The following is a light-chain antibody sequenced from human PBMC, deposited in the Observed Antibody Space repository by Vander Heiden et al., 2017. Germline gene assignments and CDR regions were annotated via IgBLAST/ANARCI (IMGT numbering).Light chain of an antibody. V-gene: IGLV1-40*01. CDR2: GNT. Sequence: QSVLTQPPSVPGAPGQRVTISCTGSSSNIGADYDVHWYHQLPGTAPKLLIYGNTNRPSAVPARFSGSKSGTSASLAITGLQAEDEADYYCQSYDSSLSGYVFGTGTKVTVL. CDR1: SSNIGADYD. CDR3: QSYDSSLSGYV. J-gene: IGLJ1*01.